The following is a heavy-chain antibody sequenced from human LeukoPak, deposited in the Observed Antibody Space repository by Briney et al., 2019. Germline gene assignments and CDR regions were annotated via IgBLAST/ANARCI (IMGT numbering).Heavy chain of an antibody. CDR1: GYTFTGYY. J-gene: IGHJ4*02. CDR3: ARAWWELGDFDY. CDR2: INPNSGGT. D-gene: IGHD1-26*01. V-gene: IGHV1-2*02. Sequence: ASVKVSCKASGYTFTGYYMHWVRQAPGQGLEWMGLINPNSGGTNYAQKFQGRVTMTRDTSISTAYMELSRLRSDDTAVYYCARAWWELGDFDYWGQGTLVTVSS.